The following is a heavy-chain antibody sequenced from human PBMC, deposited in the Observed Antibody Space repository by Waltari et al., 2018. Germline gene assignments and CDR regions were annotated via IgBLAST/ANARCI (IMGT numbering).Heavy chain of an antibody. CDR2: ISGSGEST. CDR1: GFTLGISA. V-gene: IGHV3-23*01. D-gene: IGHD6-19*01. CDR3: AKEGGRWLVANWFDF. J-gene: IGHJ5*01. Sequence: EAQLLESGGGLVQPGGSLRLSCVVSGFTLGISAMSWVRRAPGKGLEWVSGISGSGESTYYGETVEGRFTITRDNSKNTLYLQMSSLRGDDTGMYYCAKEGGRWLVANWFDFWGQGTLVTVSS.